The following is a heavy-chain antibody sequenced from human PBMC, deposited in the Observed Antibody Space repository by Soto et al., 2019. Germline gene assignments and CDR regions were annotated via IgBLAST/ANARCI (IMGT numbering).Heavy chain of an antibody. CDR1: GFSFRSHG. V-gene: IGHV3-33*01. Sequence: QVQLVESGGGVVQPGRSLRLSCAASGFSFRSHGMHWVRQAPGKGLEWVAVIWYDGSKKYYADSVKGRFTISRDNSKNTLYLHMNSLRPEDTAVYYCARDSSGVTTYFDSWGQGSLVTVSS. J-gene: IGHJ4*02. CDR3: ARDSSGVTTYFDS. D-gene: IGHD4-17*01. CDR2: IWYDGSKK.